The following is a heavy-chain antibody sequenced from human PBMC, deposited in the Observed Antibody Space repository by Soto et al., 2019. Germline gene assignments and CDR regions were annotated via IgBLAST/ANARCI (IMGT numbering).Heavy chain of an antibody. D-gene: IGHD3-22*01. CDR3: AKGGGITMIVVVTHFDY. Sequence: GGSLRLSCAASGFTFSSYAMSWVRQAPGKGLEWVSAISGSGGSTYYADSVKGRFTISRDNSKNTLYLQMNSLRAEDTAVYYCAKGGGITMIVVVTHFDYWGQGTLVTVSS. J-gene: IGHJ4*02. CDR1: GFTFSSYA. CDR2: ISGSGGST. V-gene: IGHV3-23*01.